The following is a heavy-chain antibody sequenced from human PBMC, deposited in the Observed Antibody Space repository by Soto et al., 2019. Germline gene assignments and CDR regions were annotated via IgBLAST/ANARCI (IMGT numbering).Heavy chain of an antibody. Sequence: QVQLQQSGPGLVRPSQTLSLTCAISGDSVSTNDATWDWIRQSPSRGLGWLGRTYYRSKWYNEYAESVKGRIAINPDTFNNQLSLHLNSVTPDDTAVYYCTRLIGNSWLDSWGQGTLVTVSS. CDR1: GDSVSTNDAT. J-gene: IGHJ5*01. CDR2: TYYRSKWYN. CDR3: TRLIGNSWLDS. V-gene: IGHV6-1*01. D-gene: IGHD2-8*01.